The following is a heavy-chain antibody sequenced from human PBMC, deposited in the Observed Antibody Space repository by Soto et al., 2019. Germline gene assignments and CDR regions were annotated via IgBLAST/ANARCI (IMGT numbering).Heavy chain of an antibody. CDR2: ISGSGCTT. V-gene: IGHV3-23*01. CDR3: AKYRGPSYAYYYMDV. Sequence: EVQLLESGGGLVQPGGSLSVSWATSGFPFSTYAKNWLRQAPGRVLECVSFISGSGCTTYYADAVKGWFTGSRDNSKNTLYLQMNGLSGEDTALYYCAKYRGPSYAYYYMDVWGKGATVTVSS. J-gene: IGHJ6*03. CDR1: GFPFSTYA. D-gene: IGHD3-16*01.